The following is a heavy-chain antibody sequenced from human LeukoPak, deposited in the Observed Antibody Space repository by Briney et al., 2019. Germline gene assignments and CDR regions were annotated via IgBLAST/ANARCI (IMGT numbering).Heavy chain of an antibody. D-gene: IGHD6-13*01. CDR1: GGSISSSSYY. V-gene: IGHV4-39*07. Sequence: SETLSLTCTVSGGSISSSSYYWGWIRQPPGKGLEWIGSIYYSGSTYYNPSLKSRVTISVDTSKNQFSLKLSSVTAADTAVYYCARFSFSSSDFNYWGQGTLVTVSS. CDR3: ARFSFSSSDFNY. J-gene: IGHJ4*02. CDR2: IYYSGST.